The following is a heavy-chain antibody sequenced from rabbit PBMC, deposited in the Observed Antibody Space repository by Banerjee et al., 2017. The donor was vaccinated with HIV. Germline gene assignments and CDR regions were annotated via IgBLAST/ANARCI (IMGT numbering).Heavy chain of an antibody. CDR1: GFSFSSSYW. CDR2: IDAGSSGFT. J-gene: IGHJ3*01. Sequence: QSLEESGGDLVKPGASLTLTCTASGFSFSSSYWICWVRQAPGKGLEWIACIDAGSSGFTYYASWAKGRFTISKPSSTTVTLQMTSLTAADTATYFCARDGGGSGYPATRLNLWGPGTLVTVS. V-gene: IGHV1S40*01. D-gene: IGHD1-1*01. CDR3: ARDGGGSGYPATRLNL.